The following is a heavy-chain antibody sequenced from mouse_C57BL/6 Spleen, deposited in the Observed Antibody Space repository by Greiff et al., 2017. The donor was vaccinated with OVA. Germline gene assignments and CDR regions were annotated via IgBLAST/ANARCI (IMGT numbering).Heavy chain of an antibody. CDR1: GYTFTDYN. CDR3: APYYGNYGPFDY. CDR2: INPNNGGT. V-gene: IGHV1-22*01. D-gene: IGHD2-10*01. Sequence: EVKLVESGPELVKPGASVKMSCKASGYTFTDYNMHWVKQSHGKSLEWIGYINPNNGGTSYNQKFKGKATLTVNKSSSTAYMELRSLTSEDSAVYYCAPYYGNYGPFDYWGQGTTLTVSS. J-gene: IGHJ2*01.